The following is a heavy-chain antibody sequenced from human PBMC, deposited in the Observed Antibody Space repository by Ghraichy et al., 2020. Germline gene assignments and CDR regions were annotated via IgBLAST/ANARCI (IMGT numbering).Heavy chain of an antibody. CDR3: ARHAWTGLSDPSIFDS. CDR2: MHYSGST. CDR1: RGSISSYY. J-gene: IGHJ4*02. Sequence: SQTLSLTCTVSRGSISSYYWSWIRQPPGEGLEWIGYMHYSGSTDQNPSLKSRVTMSLDTSKNHFSLKLRSVTAADTATYYCARHAWTGLSDPSIFDSWGQGTLVTVSS. V-gene: IGHV4-59*08. D-gene: IGHD1-1*01.